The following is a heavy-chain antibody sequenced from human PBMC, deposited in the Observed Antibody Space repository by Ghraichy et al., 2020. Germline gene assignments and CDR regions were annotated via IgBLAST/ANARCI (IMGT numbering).Heavy chain of an antibody. CDR2: IKSKTNGGTT. D-gene: IGHD3-3*01. V-gene: IGHV3-15*01. CDR1: GFTFSNAC. J-gene: IGHJ6*02. Sequence: GGSLRLSCAASGFTFSNACMSWVRQAPGKGLEWVGRIKSKTNGGTTDYAAPVKGRFTISNDDSQNTLYLQMNSLKTEDTAVYYCTTDNDDFCSVRHYYYYGMDVWGQGTTVTVSS. CDR3: TTDNDDFCSVRHYYYYGMDV.